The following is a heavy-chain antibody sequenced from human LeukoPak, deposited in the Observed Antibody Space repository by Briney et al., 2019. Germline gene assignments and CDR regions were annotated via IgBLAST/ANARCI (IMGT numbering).Heavy chain of an antibody. V-gene: IGHV1-18*01. D-gene: IGHD2-2*01. Sequence: ASVKVSCKASGYTFTSYGISWVRQAPGQGLEWMGWISAYNGNTNYAQKLQGRVTMTTDTSTSTAYMELRSLRSDDTAVYYCARPYCSSTSCYRWFDPWGQGTLVTVSS. CDR3: ARPYCSSTSCYRWFDP. CDR2: ISAYNGNT. J-gene: IGHJ5*02. CDR1: GYTFTSYG.